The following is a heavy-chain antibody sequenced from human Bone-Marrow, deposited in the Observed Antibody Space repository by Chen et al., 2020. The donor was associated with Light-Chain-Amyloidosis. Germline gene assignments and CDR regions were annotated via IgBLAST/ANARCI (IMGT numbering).Heavy chain of an antibody. D-gene: IGHD3-10*01. CDR3: ARGSYGSGSYYHYYYYGMDV. CDR2: MNPNSGNT. CDR1: GYTFTSYD. J-gene: IGHJ6*02. V-gene: IGHV1-8*01. Sequence: QVQLVQSGAEVKKPGASVKVSCKASGYTFTSYDINWVRQATGQGLEWMGWMNPNSGNTGDAQKFQGRVTMTRNTSISTAYMELSSLRSEDTAVYYCARGSYGSGSYYHYYYYGMDVWGQGTTVTVSS.